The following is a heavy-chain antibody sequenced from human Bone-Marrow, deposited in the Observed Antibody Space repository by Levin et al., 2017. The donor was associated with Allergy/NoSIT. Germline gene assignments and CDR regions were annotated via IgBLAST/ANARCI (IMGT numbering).Heavy chain of an antibody. CDR3: ARRPGTSYYDSSGHFDDY. Sequence: VASVKVSCKASGYTFTNYVINWVRQAPGQGLEWMGWISTYNGITNYAQKLQSRVTMTTDTSTSTAYMELRSLRPDDTAMYYCARRPGTSYYDSSGHFDDYWGQGTLVTVSS. CDR1: GYTFTNYV. D-gene: IGHD3-22*01. V-gene: IGHV1-18*01. J-gene: IGHJ4*02. CDR2: ISTYNGIT.